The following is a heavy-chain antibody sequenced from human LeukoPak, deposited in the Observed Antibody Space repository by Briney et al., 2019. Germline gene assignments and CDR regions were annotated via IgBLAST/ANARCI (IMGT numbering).Heavy chain of an antibody. CDR3: AKSLGGYYYDSSGYYDY. J-gene: IGHJ4*02. Sequence: PGGSLRLSCAASGFTFSSYGMHWVRQAPGKGLEWVAVISYDGSNKYYADSVKGRFTISRDNSKNTLYLQMNSLRAEDTAVYYCAKSLGGYYYDSSGYYDYWGQGTLVTVSS. V-gene: IGHV3-30*18. CDR2: ISYDGSNK. D-gene: IGHD3-22*01. CDR1: GFTFSSYG.